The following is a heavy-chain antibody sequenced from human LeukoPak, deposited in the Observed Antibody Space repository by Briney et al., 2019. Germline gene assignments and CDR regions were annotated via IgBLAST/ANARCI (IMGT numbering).Heavy chain of an antibody. CDR3: ARRPSVSYYDFWSGYYFPMDV. V-gene: IGHV1-69*05. CDR1: GGTFSSYA. CDR2: IIPIFGTA. Sequence: SVKVSCKASGGTFSSYAISWVRQAPGQGLEWMGGIIPIFGTANYAQKFQGRVTITTDESTSTAYMELSSLRSEDTAVYYCARRPSVSYYDFWSGYYFPMDVWGKGTTVTISS. D-gene: IGHD3-3*01. J-gene: IGHJ6*04.